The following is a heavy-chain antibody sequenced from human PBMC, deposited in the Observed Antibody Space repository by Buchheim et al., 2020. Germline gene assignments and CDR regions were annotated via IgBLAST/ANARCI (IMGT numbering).Heavy chain of an antibody. CDR2: ISSSGKTK. D-gene: IGHD3-16*01. CDR3: ARPEVGSGGRLLEYYFDY. Sequence: EVQLVESGGGLVQPGGSLRLSCAASGFTFSSYSMNWVRQAPGKGLEWVSYISSSGKTKDYADSVKGRFTISRDNAKNSLYLQMNSLRVEDTAVYYCARPEVGSGGRLLEYYFDYWGQGTL. V-gene: IGHV3-48*01. CDR1: GFTFSSYS. J-gene: IGHJ4*02.